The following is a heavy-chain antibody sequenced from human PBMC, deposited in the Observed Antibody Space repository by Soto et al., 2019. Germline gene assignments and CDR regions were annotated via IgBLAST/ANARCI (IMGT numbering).Heavy chain of an antibody. V-gene: IGHV4-31*03. CDR1: GGSISSGGYY. J-gene: IGHJ5*02. CDR3: ARARVVPAAIPFGWFDP. Sequence: QVQLQESGPGLVKPSQTLSLTCTVSGGSISSGGYYWSWIRQHPGKGLEWIGYIYYSGSTYYNPSLKSRVTISVDTSKNQFSLKLSSVTAADTAVYYCARARVVPAAIPFGWFDPWGQGTLVTVSS. CDR2: IYYSGST. D-gene: IGHD2-2*02.